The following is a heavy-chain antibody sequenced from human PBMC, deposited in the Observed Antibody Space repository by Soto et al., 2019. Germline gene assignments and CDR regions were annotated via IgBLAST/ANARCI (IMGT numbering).Heavy chain of an antibody. Sequence: GASVKVSCKASGYTFTGYYMHWVRQAPGQGLEWMGWINPNSGGTNYAQKFQGWVTMTRDTSISTAYMELSRLRSDDTAVYYCARGDGSGSYYIGFDYWGQGTLVTVSS. V-gene: IGHV1-2*04. CDR3: ARGDGSGSYYIGFDY. D-gene: IGHD3-10*01. CDR1: GYTFTGYY. J-gene: IGHJ4*02. CDR2: INPNSGGT.